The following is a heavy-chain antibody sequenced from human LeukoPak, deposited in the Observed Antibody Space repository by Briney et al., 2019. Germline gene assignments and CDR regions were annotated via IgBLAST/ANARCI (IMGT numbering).Heavy chain of an antibody. CDR1: GFTFSSYE. CDR3: ARDGFNFADAFDA. V-gene: IGHV3-48*03. CDR2: IRSSGTPI. J-gene: IGHJ3*01. Sequence: GGSLRLSCVASGFTFSSYEMNWVRQTPGKGLEWVSYIRSSGTPISYADSVIGRFTISRDNAKNSLYLQMNNLRAEDTAVYYCARDGFNFADAFDAWGQGTLVTVSS. D-gene: IGHD5-24*01.